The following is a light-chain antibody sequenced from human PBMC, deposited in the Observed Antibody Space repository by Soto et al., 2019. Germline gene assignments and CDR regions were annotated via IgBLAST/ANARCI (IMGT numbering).Light chain of an antibody. J-gene: IGLJ3*02. V-gene: IGLV2-8*01. CDR2: EVS. CDR3: SSYAGSNNWV. Sequence: QSALTQPPSASGSPGQSVTISCTGTSSDVGDYNYVSWYQQYPGKAPKLMIYEVSKRPSGVPDRFSGSKSGNTASLTVSGHQAEDEADYYCSSYAGSNNWVFGGGTKLTVL. CDR1: SSDVGDYNY.